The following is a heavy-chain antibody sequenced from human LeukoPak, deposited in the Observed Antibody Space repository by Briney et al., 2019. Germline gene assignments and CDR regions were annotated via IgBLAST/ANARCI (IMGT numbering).Heavy chain of an antibody. V-gene: IGHV4-34*01. CDR2: INHSGST. J-gene: IGHJ3*02. D-gene: IGHD3-10*01. CDR3: ARVGLWFGEVHALDI. CDR1: GGSFSGYY. Sequence: SETLSLTCAVYGGSFSGYYGCWISQPPGKRLEWIGEINHSGSTNYNPSLKSRVTISVDTSKNQFSLKLSSVTAADTAVYYCARVGLWFGEVHALDIWGQGTMVTVSS.